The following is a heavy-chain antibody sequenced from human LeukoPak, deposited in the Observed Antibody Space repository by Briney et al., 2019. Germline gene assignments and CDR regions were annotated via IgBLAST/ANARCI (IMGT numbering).Heavy chain of an antibody. Sequence: SETLSLTCTVSGYSISSGYYWGWIRQPPGKGLEWIGSIEHSGSTFFNPSLKSRVTISVDTSKNQFSLKLSSVTAADSAVYCCARIVSSSHDCWGQGTLVTVSS. CDR3: ARIVSSSHDC. J-gene: IGHJ4*02. CDR1: GYSISSGYY. D-gene: IGHD2-2*01. CDR2: IEHSGST. V-gene: IGHV4-38-2*02.